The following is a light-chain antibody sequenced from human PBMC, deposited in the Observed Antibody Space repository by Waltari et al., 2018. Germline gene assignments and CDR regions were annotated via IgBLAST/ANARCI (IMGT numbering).Light chain of an antibody. CDR2: GAS. CDR1: QSVSSGY. Sequence: EIVLTQSPCTLSLSPGERATLSCRASQSVSSGYLAWYQQKPGQAPRLLIYGASYRATGIPDRFSGSGSGTDFTLTISRLEPEDFAVYYCQQYERSPETFGQGTNVEIK. CDR3: QQYERSPET. J-gene: IGKJ1*01. V-gene: IGKV3-20*01.